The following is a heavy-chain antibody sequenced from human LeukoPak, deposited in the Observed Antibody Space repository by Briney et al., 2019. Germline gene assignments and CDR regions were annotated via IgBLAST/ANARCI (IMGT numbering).Heavy chain of an antibody. V-gene: IGHV4-4*09. CDR2: IYTSGST. CDR3: ARDLKMDSGPFGY. J-gene: IGHJ4*02. Sequence: PSETLSLTCTVSGGSISSYYWSWIRQPPGKGLEWIGHIYTSGSTNYNPSLKSRVTISVDTSKNQFSLKVSSVTAADTAVYYCARDLKMDSGPFGYWGQGTLVTVSS. D-gene: IGHD5-12*01. CDR1: GGSISSYY.